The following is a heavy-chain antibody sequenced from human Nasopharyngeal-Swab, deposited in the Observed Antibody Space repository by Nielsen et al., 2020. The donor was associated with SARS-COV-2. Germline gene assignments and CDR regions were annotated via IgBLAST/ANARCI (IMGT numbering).Heavy chain of an antibody. CDR2: ISSSSSYI. J-gene: IGHJ5*02. CDR3: ARDRFTMVRGAFDP. D-gene: IGHD3-10*01. CDR1: GFTFSSYS. V-gene: IGHV3-21*01. Sequence: GESLKISCAASGFTFSSYSMNWVRQAPGKGLEWVSSISSSSSYIYYADSVKGRFTFSRDNAKNSLYLQMNSLRAEDTAVYYCARDRFTMVRGAFDPWGQGTLVTVSS.